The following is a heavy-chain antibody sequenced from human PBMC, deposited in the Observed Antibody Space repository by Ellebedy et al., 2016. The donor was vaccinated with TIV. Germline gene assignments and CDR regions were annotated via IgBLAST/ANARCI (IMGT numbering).Heavy chain of an antibody. J-gene: IGHJ4*02. CDR3: ARVLKGSGDY. CDR1: GGSISPYY. V-gene: IGHV4-59*12. CDR2: ISYSGST. Sequence: MPSETLSLTCTVSGGSISPYYWSWIRQPPGKGLEWIGYISYSGSTNYNPSLQRRVTISVDASKNQFSLKLTSVTAADTAVYYCARVLKGSGDYWGQGTLVTVSS.